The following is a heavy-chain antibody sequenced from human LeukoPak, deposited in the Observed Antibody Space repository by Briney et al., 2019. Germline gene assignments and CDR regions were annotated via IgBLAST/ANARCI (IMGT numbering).Heavy chain of an antibody. V-gene: IGHV3-48*01. CDR2: IDSSSSTI. CDR1: GFPFITYN. Sequence: PGGSLRLSCAVSGFPFITYNMNWVRQAPGKGLEWVSYIDSSSSTIYYADSVKGRFTISRDISKNTLYLQMNSLRAEDTAVYYCAKDRVFELWFEEASPYYFDYWGQGTLVTVSS. J-gene: IGHJ4*02. CDR3: AKDRVFELWFEEASPYYFDY. D-gene: IGHD3-10*01.